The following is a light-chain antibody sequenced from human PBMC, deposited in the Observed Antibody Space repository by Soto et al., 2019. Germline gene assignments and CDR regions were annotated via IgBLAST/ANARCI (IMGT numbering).Light chain of an antibody. CDR2: EVN. J-gene: IGLJ1*01. CDR3: SSKTSSITLEYV. Sequence: QSVLTQPPSVSGSPGQSVTISCAGTSTDSRHYKDVSWYQQRPGKAPKLIIFEVNKRPSGVPDRFSGSKSGNTTSLSVSGLLAEDEADYYCSSKTSSITLEYVFGTGTKVTVL. V-gene: IGLV2-8*01. CDR1: STDSRHYKD.